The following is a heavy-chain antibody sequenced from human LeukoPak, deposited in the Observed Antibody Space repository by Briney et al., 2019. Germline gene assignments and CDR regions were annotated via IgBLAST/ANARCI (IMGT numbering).Heavy chain of an antibody. D-gene: IGHD2-8*01. J-gene: IGHJ4*02. CDR3: EGLGIHCTNGVCYTG. CDR1: GYTFTGYY. CDR2: INPNSGGT. V-gene: IGHV1-2*02. Sequence: GASVKVSCKASGYTFTGYYMHWVRQAPGQGLEWMGWINPNSGGTNYAQKFQGRVTMTRDTSISTAYMELSRLRSDDTAVYYCEGLGIHCTNGVCYTGWGQGTLVTVSS.